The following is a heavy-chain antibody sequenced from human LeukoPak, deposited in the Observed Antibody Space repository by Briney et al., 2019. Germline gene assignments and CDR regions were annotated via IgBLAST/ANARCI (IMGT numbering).Heavy chain of an antibody. CDR3: AREGGYDAFDI. CDR1: GFTFSSYA. Sequence: GGSLRLSCAASGFTFSSYAMHWVRQAPGKGLEWVAVISYDGSNKYYADSVKGRFTISRDNSKNTLYLQMNSLRAEDTAVYYCAREGGYDAFDIWGQGTMVTVSS. V-gene: IGHV3-30-3*01. CDR2: ISYDGSNK. J-gene: IGHJ3*02. D-gene: IGHD3-16*01.